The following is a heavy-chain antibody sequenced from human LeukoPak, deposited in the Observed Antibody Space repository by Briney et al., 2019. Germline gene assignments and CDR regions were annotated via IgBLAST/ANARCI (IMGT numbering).Heavy chain of an antibody. J-gene: IGHJ4*02. Sequence: PGGSLRLSCAASGFTFSSFGMHWVRQAPGKGLEWVSYISSSSSTIYYADSVKGRFTISRDNAKNSLYLQMNSLRTEDMALYYCAKDIQAILYPIQGFDYWGQGTLVTVSS. CDR1: GFTFSSFG. CDR2: ISSSSSTI. V-gene: IGHV3-48*01. D-gene: IGHD2-8*01. CDR3: AKDIQAILYPIQGFDY.